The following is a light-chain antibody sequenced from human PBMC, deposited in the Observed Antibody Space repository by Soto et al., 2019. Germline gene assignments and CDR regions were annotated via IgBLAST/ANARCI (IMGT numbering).Light chain of an antibody. Sequence: QSALTQPPSASGSPGRSVTISCSVTSSDVGDYNSVSWYQQHPGKAPKLMIYEVSKRPSGVPDRFSGSKSGNAASLTVSGLQAEDEADYYCSSYAGSNIWVFGGGTKVTVL. CDR3: SSYAGSNIWV. CDR2: EVS. V-gene: IGLV2-8*01. CDR1: SSDVGDYNS. J-gene: IGLJ3*02.